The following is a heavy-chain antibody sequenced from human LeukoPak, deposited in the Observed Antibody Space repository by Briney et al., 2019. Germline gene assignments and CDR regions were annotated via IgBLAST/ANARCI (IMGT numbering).Heavy chain of an antibody. CDR1: GFAFSSYS. CDR3: ATGFRRVGGVDY. V-gene: IGHV3-21*01. J-gene: IGHJ4*02. D-gene: IGHD2-15*01. Sequence: PGGSLRLSCAASGFAFSSYSMNWVRLAPGKGLEWVSSISSSSSYIYYADSVKGRFTISRDNAKNSLYLQMNSLRAEDTAVYYCATGFRRVGGVDYWGQGTLVTVSS. CDR2: ISSSSSYI.